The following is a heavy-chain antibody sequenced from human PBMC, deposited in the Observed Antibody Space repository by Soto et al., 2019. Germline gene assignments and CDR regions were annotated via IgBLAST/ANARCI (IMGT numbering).Heavy chain of an antibody. CDR2: IIPILGRA. CDR3: AKVGGTTSSSWFDP. V-gene: IGHV1-69*08. J-gene: IGHJ5*02. Sequence: QVQLVQSGAEVKKPGSSVKLSCKASGGPFSSYHISWVRQAPGQGLEWVGRIIPILGRANNAQHFQGRVTTPADTSTNTAYMELSSLTSEDTAVYYCAKVGGTTSSSWFDPWGHGTLVTVSS. D-gene: IGHD2-2*01. CDR1: GGPFSSYH.